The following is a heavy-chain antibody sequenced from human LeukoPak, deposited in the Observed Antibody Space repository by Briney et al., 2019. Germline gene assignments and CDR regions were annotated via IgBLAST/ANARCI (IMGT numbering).Heavy chain of an antibody. CDR3: VRDGGDLLLDY. V-gene: IGHV1-2*02. CDR2: INPNSGDT. D-gene: IGHD2-15*01. CDR1: GYTFTGYY. Sequence: GASVNVSCKASGYTFTGYYIHWVRQAPGQGLEWLGWINPNSGDTNYAQKFQCRVTMTRDTSISTAYMELSRLRSDDTAVYYCVRDGGDLLLDYWGQGTLVTVSS. J-gene: IGHJ4*02.